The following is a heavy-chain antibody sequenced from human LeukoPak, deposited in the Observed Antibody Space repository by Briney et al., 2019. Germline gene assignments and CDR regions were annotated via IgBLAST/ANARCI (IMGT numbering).Heavy chain of an antibody. CDR1: GGSISSGDW. J-gene: IGHJ4*02. CDR2: IYHSGST. CDR3: GRGVPDY. V-gene: IGHV4-4*02. Sequence: PSETLPLTCAVSGGSISSGDWWSWVRQPPGKGLEWIGEIYHSGSTNYNPSLKNRVTISVDKSKNRFSLKLSSVTAADTAVYYCGRGVPDYWGKGIVVTVSS. D-gene: IGHD3-10*01.